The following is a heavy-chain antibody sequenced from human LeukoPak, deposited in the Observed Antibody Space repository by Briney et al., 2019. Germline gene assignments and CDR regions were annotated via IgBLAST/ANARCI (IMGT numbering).Heavy chain of an antibody. V-gene: IGHV4-61*02. D-gene: IGHD6-25*01. J-gene: IGHJ4*02. Sequence: SQTLSLTCTVSGGSISSGSYYWSWIRQPAGKGLEWIGRIYTSGSTNYNPSLKSRVTISVDTSKNQFSLKLSSVTAADTAVYYCARGSRWAASKAFDYWGQGTLVTVSS. CDR1: GGSISSGSYY. CDR3: ARGSRWAASKAFDY. CDR2: IYTSGST.